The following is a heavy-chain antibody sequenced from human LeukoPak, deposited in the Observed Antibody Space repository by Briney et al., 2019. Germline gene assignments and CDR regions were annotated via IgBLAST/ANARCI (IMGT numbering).Heavy chain of an antibody. CDR2: IYASGST. CDR3: ARVGSSGYYADAFDI. CDR1: GGSISSYY. D-gene: IGHD3-22*01. V-gene: IGHV4-4*07. J-gene: IGHJ3*02. Sequence: SETLSLTCTVSGGSISSYYWSWIRQPAGKGLEWIGRIYASGSTNYNPSLKSRVTMSVDTSKNQFSLKLSSVTAADTAVYYRARVGSSGYYADAFDIWGQGTMVTVSS.